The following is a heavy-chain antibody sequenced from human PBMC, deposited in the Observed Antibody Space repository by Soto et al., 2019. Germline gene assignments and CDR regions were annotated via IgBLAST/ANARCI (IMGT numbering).Heavy chain of an antibody. CDR3: VKDRYVDY. V-gene: IGHV3-64D*06. CDR2: ISSNGGST. Sequence: GGSLRLSCSVFGFTFSTYAMHWVRQAPGKGLQYVSSISSNGGSTYYADSVKGRFTISRDNSKNTLYLQMSSLRVEDTAVYYCVKDRYVDYWGQGTLVTAPQ. J-gene: IGHJ4*02. CDR1: GFTFSTYA.